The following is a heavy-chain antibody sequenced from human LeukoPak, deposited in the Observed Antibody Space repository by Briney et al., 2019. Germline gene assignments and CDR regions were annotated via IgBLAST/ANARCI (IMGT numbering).Heavy chain of an antibody. CDR1: GFTFDDYA. V-gene: IGHV3-9*01. J-gene: IGHJ3*02. CDR3: AKDRAYYYEKGAFDI. D-gene: IGHD3-10*01. CDR2: ISWNSGSI. Sequence: PGGSLRLSCAASGFTFDDYAMHWVRQAPGKGLEWVSGISWNSGSIGYADSVKGRFTISRNNAKNSLYLQMNSLRAEDTALYYCAKDRAYYYEKGAFDIWGQGTMVTVPS.